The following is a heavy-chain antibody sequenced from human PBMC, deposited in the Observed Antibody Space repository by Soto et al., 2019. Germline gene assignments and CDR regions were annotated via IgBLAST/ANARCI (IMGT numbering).Heavy chain of an antibody. CDR3: AAATGTTLPGDY. Sequence: ASVKVSCKASGFTFTSSAMQWVRQARGQRLEWIGWIVVGSGNTNYAQKFQERVTITRDMSTSTAYMELSSLRSEDTAVYYCAAATGTTLPGDYWGQGTLVTVSS. J-gene: IGHJ4*02. CDR2: IVVGSGNT. D-gene: IGHD1-7*01. CDR1: GFTFTSSA. V-gene: IGHV1-58*02.